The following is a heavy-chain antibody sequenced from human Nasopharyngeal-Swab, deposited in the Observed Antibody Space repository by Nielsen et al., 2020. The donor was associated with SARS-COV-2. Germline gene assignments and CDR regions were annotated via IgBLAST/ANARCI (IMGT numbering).Heavy chain of an antibody. CDR3: AKDRVSVFDY. Sequence: GESLKISCAASGFTFSSYAMSWVRQAPGKGLEWVSAISGSGGSTYYADSVKGRFTISRDNSKNTLYLQMNSLRAGDKAVYYCAKDRVSVFDYWGQGTLVTVSS. V-gene: IGHV3-23*01. CDR1: GFTFSSYA. D-gene: IGHD3-10*01. J-gene: IGHJ4*02. CDR2: ISGSGGST.